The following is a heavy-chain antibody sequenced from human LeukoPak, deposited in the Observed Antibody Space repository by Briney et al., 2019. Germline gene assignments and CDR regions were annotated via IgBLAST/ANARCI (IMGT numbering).Heavy chain of an antibody. J-gene: IGHJ5*02. D-gene: IGHD3-22*01. CDR1: GGSFSGYY. CDR3: ARREITMIVVVIEYNWFDP. Sequence: TSETLSLTCAVYGGSFSGYYWSWIRQPPGKGLEWIGEINHSGSTNYNPSLKSRVTISVDTSKNQFSLKLSSVTAADTAVYYCARREITMIVVVIEYNWFDPWGQGTLVTVSS. V-gene: IGHV4-34*01. CDR2: INHSGST.